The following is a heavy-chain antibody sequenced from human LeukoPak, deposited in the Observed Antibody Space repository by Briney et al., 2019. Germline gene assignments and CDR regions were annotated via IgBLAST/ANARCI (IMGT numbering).Heavy chain of an antibody. D-gene: IGHD4-23*01. CDR3: ATLYGGNSRWFDP. CDR1: GGSFSGYY. J-gene: IGHJ5*02. CDR2: INHSGST. Sequence: SETLSLTCAVYGGSFSGYYWSWIRQPPGKGLEWIGEINHSGSTNYNPSLKSRVTISVDTSKNQFSLKLSSVTAADTAVNYCATLYGGNSRWFDPWGQGTLVTVSS. V-gene: IGHV4-34*01.